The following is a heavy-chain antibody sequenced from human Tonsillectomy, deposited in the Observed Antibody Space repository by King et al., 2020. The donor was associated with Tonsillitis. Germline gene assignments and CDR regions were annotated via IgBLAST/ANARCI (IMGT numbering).Heavy chain of an antibody. CDR1: GGSISSGGYS. V-gene: IGHV4-30-2*01. CDR2: IYHSGST. Sequence: QLQESGSGLVKPSQTLSLTCAVSGGSISSGGYSWRWIRQPPGKGLEWIGYIYHSGSTYYNPSLKSRVTISVDRSKNQFSLKLSSVTAADTAVYYCARSTYEYFDYWGQGTLVTVSS. J-gene: IGHJ4*02. D-gene: IGHD2-2*01. CDR3: ARSTYEYFDY.